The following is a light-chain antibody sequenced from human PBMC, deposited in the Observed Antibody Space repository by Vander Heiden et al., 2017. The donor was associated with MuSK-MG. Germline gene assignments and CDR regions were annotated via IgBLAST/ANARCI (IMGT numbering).Light chain of an antibody. CDR1: Y. Sequence: YVSWYQQHPGRAPKLVVYDVNNRPSGVSSRFSGSRSGNTASLTISGLQTEDEADYYCSSDITSSILVVFGGGTKL. V-gene: IGLV2-14*03. J-gene: IGLJ3*02. CDR2: DVN. CDR3: SSDITSSILVV.